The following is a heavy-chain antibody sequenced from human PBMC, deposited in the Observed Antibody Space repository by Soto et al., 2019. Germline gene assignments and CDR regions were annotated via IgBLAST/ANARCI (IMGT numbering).Heavy chain of an antibody. V-gene: IGHV4-59*11. J-gene: IGHJ4*02. D-gene: IGHD6-13*01. CDR2: INDGGST. Sequence: QVQLQESGPGLVKPSETLSLTCTVSGGSISSHHWSWIRQPPGKGPECIGSINDGGSTTYNPSLKGRVTVSVDTSKNQFSLSMTSVTAADTAVYYCARGGASSIWLDYWGQGILVTVSS. CDR3: ARGGASSIWLDY. CDR1: GGSISSHH.